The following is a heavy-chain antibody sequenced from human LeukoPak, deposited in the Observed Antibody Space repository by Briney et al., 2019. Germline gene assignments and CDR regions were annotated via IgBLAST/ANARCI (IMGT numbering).Heavy chain of an antibody. Sequence: SQTLSLTCTVSGGSISSGGYYWSLIRQPPGKGLEWIGYIYHSGSTYYDPSLKSRVTISVDRSKNQLSLKLSSVTAADTAVYYCARDSSGYVGIDYWGQGTLVTVSS. D-gene: IGHD3-22*01. CDR2: IYHSGST. CDR3: ARDSSGYVGIDY. V-gene: IGHV4-30-2*01. CDR1: GGSISSGGYY. J-gene: IGHJ4*02.